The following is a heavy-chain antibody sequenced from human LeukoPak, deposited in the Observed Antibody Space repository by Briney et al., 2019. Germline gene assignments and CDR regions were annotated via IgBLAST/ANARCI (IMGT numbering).Heavy chain of an antibody. J-gene: IGHJ6*02. D-gene: IGHD5-18*01. V-gene: IGHV1-69*04. Sequence: SVKVSCKASGGTFSSYAISWVRQAPGQGLEWMGRIIPILGIANYAQKFQGRVTITADKSTSTAYMELSSLRSEDTAVYYCASGTAMASGMDVWGQGTTVTVSS. CDR3: ASGTAMASGMDV. CDR1: GGTFSSYA. CDR2: IIPILGIA.